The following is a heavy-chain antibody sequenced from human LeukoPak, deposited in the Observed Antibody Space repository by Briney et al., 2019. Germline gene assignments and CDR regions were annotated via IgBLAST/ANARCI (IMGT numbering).Heavy chain of an antibody. D-gene: IGHD4-17*01. CDR3: ASPFYGDHDDAFDI. Sequence: GGSLRLPCAASGFTFSDYYMSWIRQAPGKGLEWVSYISSSGSTIYYADSVKGRFTISRDNAKNSLYLQMNSLRAEDTAVYYCASPFYGDHDDAFDIWGQGTMVTVSS. J-gene: IGHJ3*02. CDR1: GFTFSDYY. V-gene: IGHV3-11*01. CDR2: ISSSGSTI.